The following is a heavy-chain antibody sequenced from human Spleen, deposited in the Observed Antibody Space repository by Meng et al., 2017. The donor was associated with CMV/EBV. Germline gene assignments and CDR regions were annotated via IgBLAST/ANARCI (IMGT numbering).Heavy chain of an antibody. D-gene: IGHD3-22*01. CDR2: VYYSGST. CDR1: GGSMTTDY. Sequence: GSLRLSCSVSGGSMTTDYWTWVRQPPGKGLEWIGYVYYSGSTNYNPSLKSRVIISMDTSKNQFSLKLSSVTAADTAVYYCAREDSSGCLDPWGQGTLVTVSS. V-gene: IGHV4-59*01. J-gene: IGHJ5*02. CDR3: AREDSSGCLDP.